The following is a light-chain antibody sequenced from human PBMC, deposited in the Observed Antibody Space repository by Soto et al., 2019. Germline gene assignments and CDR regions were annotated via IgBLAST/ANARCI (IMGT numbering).Light chain of an antibody. V-gene: IGKV3-15*01. CDR2: GAS. J-gene: IGKJ1*01. CDR3: QQYDKWPRT. CDR1: QIIANN. Sequence: EIVMMQSPATLSVSPGERATLSCRASQIIANNLAWYQQKPGQAPRLLIYGASARATGIPDRFSGGGSGAEYTLTISSLQSEDFAVYYCQQYDKWPRTFGQGTMV.